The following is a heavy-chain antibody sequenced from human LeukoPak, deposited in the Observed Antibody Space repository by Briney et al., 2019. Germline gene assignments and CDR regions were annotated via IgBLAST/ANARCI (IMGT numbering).Heavy chain of an antibody. CDR1: GFTVSSNY. V-gene: IGHV3-66*01. CDR3: VSGIVGAFDY. D-gene: IGHD1-26*01. J-gene: IGHJ4*02. CDR2: IYSGGGT. Sequence: GGSLRLSCAASGFTVSSNYMSWVRQAPGKGLEWVSVIYSGGGTYYADSVKGRFTISRDNSRNTLYLQMDTLRAEDTAVYYCVSGIVGAFDYWGQGTLVTVSS.